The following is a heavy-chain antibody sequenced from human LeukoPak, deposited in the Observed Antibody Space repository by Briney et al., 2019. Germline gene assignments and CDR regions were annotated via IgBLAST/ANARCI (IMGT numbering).Heavy chain of an antibody. J-gene: IGHJ6*02. CDR2: INHSGST. CDR1: GGSFSGYY. D-gene: IGHD5-18*01. Sequence: SETLSLTCAVYGGSFSGYYWSWIRQPPGKGLEWIGEINHSGSTNYNPSLKSRVTISVDTSKNQFSLKLSSVTAADTAVYYCARGSWGSYGFNYYYYGMDVWGQGTTVTVSS. CDR3: ARGSWGSYGFNYYYYGMDV. V-gene: IGHV4-34*01.